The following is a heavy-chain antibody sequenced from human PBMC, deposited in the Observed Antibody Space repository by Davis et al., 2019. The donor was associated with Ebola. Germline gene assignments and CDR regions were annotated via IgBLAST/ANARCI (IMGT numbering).Heavy chain of an antibody. V-gene: IGHV3-48*03. CDR3: ARSRVPDPTTPFDY. Sequence: GESLKISCAVSGFTFSSYEMNWVRQAPGKGLEWVSYISSSGSNKYYADPVKGRFTLSRDNSKNTLYLQMNSLRAEDTAVYYCARSRVPDPTTPFDYWGQGTLVTVSS. D-gene: IGHD1-26*01. CDR1: GFTFSSYE. CDR2: ISSSGSNK. J-gene: IGHJ4*02.